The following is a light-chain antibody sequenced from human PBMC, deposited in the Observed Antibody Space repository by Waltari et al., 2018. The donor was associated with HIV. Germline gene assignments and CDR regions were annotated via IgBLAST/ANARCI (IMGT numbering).Light chain of an antibody. CDR1: QNISTW. Sequence: DIQMTQSPSTLSASVGDRVTISCRASQNISTWLSWYQQKPGKAPKLLIHKASSLEPGVSSRFSGSGSGTEFVLTISSLRTEDFATYYCLQYSDHSWTFGQGTKV. CDR3: LQYSDHSWT. CDR2: KAS. J-gene: IGKJ1*01. V-gene: IGKV1-5*03.